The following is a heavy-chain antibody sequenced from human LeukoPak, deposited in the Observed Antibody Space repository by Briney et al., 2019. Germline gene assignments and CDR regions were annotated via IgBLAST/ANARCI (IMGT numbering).Heavy chain of an antibody. J-gene: IGHJ4*02. Sequence: ASVKVSCKASGYTLTDYYMHWVRQAPGQGLEWMGWINCNSGDRKYAQKFLGRVTVTRDTSISTVYMELSRLTSDDTAVYYCARDPAAAAVPSDYWGQGTLVTVSS. V-gene: IGHV1-2*02. CDR2: INCNSGDR. D-gene: IGHD6-13*01. CDR1: GYTLTDYY. CDR3: ARDPAAAAVPSDY.